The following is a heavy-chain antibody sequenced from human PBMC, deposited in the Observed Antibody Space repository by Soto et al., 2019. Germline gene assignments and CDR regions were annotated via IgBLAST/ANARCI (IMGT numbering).Heavy chain of an antibody. J-gene: IGHJ4*02. CDR2: AYHNGLT. D-gene: IGHD6-19*01. Sequence: SETLSLTCAVSGDSVTSNVWWSWVRQPPGKGLEWIGEAYHNGLTDYNPSLKSRVTMSVDTSKNEFSLKLTSLTAADTAIYYCARDAAVPGESDRFDYWGQGTLATVSS. CDR3: ARDAAVPGESDRFDY. CDR1: GDSVTSNVW. V-gene: IGHV4-4*02.